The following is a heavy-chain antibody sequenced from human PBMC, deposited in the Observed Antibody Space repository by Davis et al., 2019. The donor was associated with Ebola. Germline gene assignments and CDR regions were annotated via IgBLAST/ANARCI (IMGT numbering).Heavy chain of an antibody. Sequence: MPSETLSLTCAVYGGSFSGYYWSWIRQPPGKGLEWIGYIYYSGSTNYNPSLKSRVTISVDTSKNQFSLKLSSVTAADTAVYYCARHRGSSSASWFDPWGQGTLVTVSS. CDR3: ARHRGSSSASWFDP. CDR2: IYYSGST. CDR1: GGSFSGYY. J-gene: IGHJ5*02. D-gene: IGHD6-6*01. V-gene: IGHV4-59*08.